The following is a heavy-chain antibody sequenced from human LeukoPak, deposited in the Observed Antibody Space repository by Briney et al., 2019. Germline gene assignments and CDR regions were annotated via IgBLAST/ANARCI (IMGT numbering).Heavy chain of an antibody. J-gene: IGHJ4*02. CDR2: ISGSGGST. CDR1: GFTFSSYA. V-gene: IGHV3-23*01. D-gene: IGHD5-12*01. Sequence: PGGSLRLSCAASGFTFSSYAMSWVRQAPGKGLEWVSAISGSGGSTYYADSVKGRFTISRDNPKNTLYLQMNSLRAEDTAVYYCASFIVATTADFDYWGQGTLVTVSS. CDR3: ASFIVATTADFDY.